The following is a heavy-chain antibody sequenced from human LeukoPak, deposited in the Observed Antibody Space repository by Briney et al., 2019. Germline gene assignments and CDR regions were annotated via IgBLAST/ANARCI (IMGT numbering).Heavy chain of an antibody. CDR2: IFHDGNDI. CDR1: GFSISSSW. Sequence: GGSLRLSCVASGFSISSSWMHWVRQVPGKGLVWVSRIFHDGNDISYADSVKGRFTISRDNAKDTLHLQMNSLRAEDTAVYYCARDQFGEKYFDYWGQGTLVTVSS. V-gene: IGHV3-74*01. CDR3: ARDQFGEKYFDY. J-gene: IGHJ4*02. D-gene: IGHD3-10*01.